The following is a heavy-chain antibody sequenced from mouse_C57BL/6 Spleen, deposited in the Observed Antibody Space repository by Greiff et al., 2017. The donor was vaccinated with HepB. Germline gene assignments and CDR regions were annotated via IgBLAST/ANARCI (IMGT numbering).Heavy chain of an antibody. CDR2: IDPETGGT. J-gene: IGHJ3*01. Sequence: QVQLQQSGAELVRPGASVTLSCKASGYTFTDYEMHWVKQTPVHGLEWIGAIDPETGGTAYNQKFKGKAILTADKSSSTAYMELRSLTSEDSAVYYCTIVLYYYGSSYFAWFAYWGQGTLVTVSA. V-gene: IGHV1-15*01. CDR1: GYTFTDYE. D-gene: IGHD1-1*01. CDR3: TIVLYYYGSSYFAWFAY.